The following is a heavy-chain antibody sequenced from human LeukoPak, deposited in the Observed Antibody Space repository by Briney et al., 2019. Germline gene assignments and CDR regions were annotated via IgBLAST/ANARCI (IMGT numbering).Heavy chain of an antibody. CDR1: GFTFDDYA. V-gene: IGHV3-9*01. J-gene: IGHJ4*02. CDR3: DPHDSASQF. CDR2: IGWNSGSI. D-gene: IGHD6-6*01. Sequence: PGGSLRLSCAASGFTFDDYAMHWVRQAPGKGLEWVSGIGWNSGSIGYADSVKGRFTISRDNSKNTLYLQMNSLRHEDTAVYYCDPHDSASQFWGQGTLVTVSS.